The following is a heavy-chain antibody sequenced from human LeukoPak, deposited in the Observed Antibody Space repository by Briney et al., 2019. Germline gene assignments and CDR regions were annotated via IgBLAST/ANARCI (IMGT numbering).Heavy chain of an antibody. CDR2: IYYSGST. J-gene: IGHJ6*03. Sequence: PSETLSLTCTVSGGSISSYYWSWIRQPPGKGLEWIGYIYYSGSTNYNPSLKSRVTISVDTSKNQFSLKLSSVTAADTAVYYCATVAPYYYYYMDVWGKGTTVTISS. V-gene: IGHV4-59*12. D-gene: IGHD5-12*01. CDR1: GGSISSYY. CDR3: ATVAPYYYYYMDV.